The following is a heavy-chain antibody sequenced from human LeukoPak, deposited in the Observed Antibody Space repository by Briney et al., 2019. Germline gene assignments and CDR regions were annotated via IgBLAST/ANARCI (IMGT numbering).Heavy chain of an antibody. J-gene: IGHJ5*02. CDR3: AREMLAAVAAQS. Sequence: GGSLRLSCAASGFTFSSFGMHWVRQAPGKGLEWVAVIRYDGNKKNNADSVKGRFTISRDNSKNTVYLQMNSLRAEDTAVYYCAREMLAAVAAQSWGQGTLVTVSS. CDR2: IRYDGNKK. V-gene: IGHV3-30*12. CDR1: GFTFSSFG. D-gene: IGHD6-19*01.